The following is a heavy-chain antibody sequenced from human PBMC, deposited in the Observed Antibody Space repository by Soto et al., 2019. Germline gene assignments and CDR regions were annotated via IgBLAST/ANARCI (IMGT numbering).Heavy chain of an antibody. Sequence: GASVKVSCKASGYTFTGYYMHWVRQAPGQGLEWMGWINPNSGGTNYAQKFQGRVTMTRDTSISTAYMELSRLRSDDTAVYYCARDVSGSYVAGIDYWGQGTLVTVSS. D-gene: IGHD1-26*01. J-gene: IGHJ4*02. CDR3: ARDVSGSYVAGIDY. CDR2: INPNSGGT. V-gene: IGHV1-2*02. CDR1: GYTFTGYY.